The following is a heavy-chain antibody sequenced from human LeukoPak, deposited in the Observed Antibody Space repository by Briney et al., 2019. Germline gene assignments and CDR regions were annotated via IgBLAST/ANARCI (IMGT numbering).Heavy chain of an antibody. CDR3: AKTRTVWLPPDH. CDR2: ISGSGGST. CDR1: GGSMSSSSYY. Sequence: ETLSLTCTVSGGSMSSSSYYWGWIRQAPGGGLEWVSAISGSGGSTYYADSVKGRFTISRDNSKNTLYLQMNSLRAEDPAVYYCAKTRTVWLPPDHWGQGTLVTVSS. V-gene: IGHV3-23*01. J-gene: IGHJ5*02. D-gene: IGHD3-22*01.